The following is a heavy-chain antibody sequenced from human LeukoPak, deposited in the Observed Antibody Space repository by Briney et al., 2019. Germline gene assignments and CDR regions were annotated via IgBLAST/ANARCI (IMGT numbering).Heavy chain of an antibody. CDR2: IYHSGST. CDR3: ASSSWYSIPEVV. CDR1: GGSISSSNW. J-gene: IGHJ6*04. Sequence: PSETLSLTCAVSGGSISSSNWWSWVRQPPGKGLEWIGEIYHSGSTNYNPSLKSRVTISVDTSKNQFSLKLSSVTAADTAVYYCASSSWYSIPEVVWGKGTTVTISS. V-gene: IGHV4-4*02. D-gene: IGHD6-13*01.